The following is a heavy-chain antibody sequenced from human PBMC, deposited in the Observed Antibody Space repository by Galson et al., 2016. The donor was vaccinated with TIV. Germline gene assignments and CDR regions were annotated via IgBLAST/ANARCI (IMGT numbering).Heavy chain of an antibody. CDR2: INAGNGNT. CDR3: ARPPYCGGDCYKYDS. J-gene: IGHJ4*02. V-gene: IGHV1-3*01. D-gene: IGHD2-21*01. Sequence: SVKVSCKASGYTFTHHPIHWVRQAPGQRLEWMGWINAGNGNTKYSQKFQGRVTITRDTSATTVYMDLSSLTSEDTAVYYCARPPYCGGDCYKYDSWGQGTLVTVSP. CDR1: GYTFTHHP.